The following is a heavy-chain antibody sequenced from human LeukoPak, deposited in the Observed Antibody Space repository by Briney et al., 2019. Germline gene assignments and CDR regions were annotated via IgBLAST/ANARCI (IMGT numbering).Heavy chain of an antibody. CDR1: GFTFSSYW. D-gene: IGHD3-16*01. Sequence: GGSLRLSCAASGFTFSSYWMSWVRQAPGQGLEWVANIKQDGSEKYYVDSVKGRFTISRDNAKNTLYLQMNSLRAEDTAVYYCARSRGPNTFGGVHDYWGQGTLVTVSS. J-gene: IGHJ4*02. CDR3: ARSRGPNTFGGVHDY. CDR2: IKQDGSEK. V-gene: IGHV3-7*03.